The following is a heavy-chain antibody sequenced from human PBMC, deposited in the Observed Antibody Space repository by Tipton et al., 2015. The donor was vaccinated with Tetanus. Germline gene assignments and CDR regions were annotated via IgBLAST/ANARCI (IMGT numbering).Heavy chain of an antibody. J-gene: IGHJ4*02. CDR1: GYSFTSHW. CDR2: IFPDDSDT. CDR3: AGMYSPSSPFDH. V-gene: IGHV5-51*01. Sequence: QLVQSGADVKKPGESLKISCKASGYSFTSHWIGWVRQMPGKGLEWMGMIFPDDSDTRYSPSFQGHVPFSVDKSTSTVYLQWGSLEASAPAMYFCAGMYSPSSPFDHWGQGTLVAVSS. D-gene: IGHD1-26*01.